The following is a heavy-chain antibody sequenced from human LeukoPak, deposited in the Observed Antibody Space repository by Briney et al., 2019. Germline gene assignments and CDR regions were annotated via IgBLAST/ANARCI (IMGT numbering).Heavy chain of an antibody. CDR1: GFTVSSNY. Sequence: GGSLRLSCAASGFTVSSNYMSWVRQAPGKGLEWVSYISSSSSTIYYADSVKGRFTISRDNAKNSLYLQMNSLRDEDTAVYYCARDDYLGIAVAGTPQHNGMDVWGQGTTVTVSS. J-gene: IGHJ6*02. V-gene: IGHV3-48*02. CDR3: ARDDYLGIAVAGTPQHNGMDV. D-gene: IGHD6-19*01. CDR2: ISSSSSTI.